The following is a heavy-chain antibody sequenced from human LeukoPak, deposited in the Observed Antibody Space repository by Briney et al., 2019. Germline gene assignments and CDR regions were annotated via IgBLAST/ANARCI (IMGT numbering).Heavy chain of an antibody. CDR1: GFTFSSYF. V-gene: IGHV3-21*01. CDR3: ARDYHMGYSLPGVGY. Sequence: GGSLRLSCAASGFTFSSYFMNWVRQAPGKGLEWVSSISSSSSYIYYADSVKGRLSISRDNAKNSLYLQMTSLRAEDTAMYYCARDYHMGYSLPGVGYWGQGTLVTVSS. CDR2: ISSSSSYI. J-gene: IGHJ4*02. D-gene: IGHD3-22*01.